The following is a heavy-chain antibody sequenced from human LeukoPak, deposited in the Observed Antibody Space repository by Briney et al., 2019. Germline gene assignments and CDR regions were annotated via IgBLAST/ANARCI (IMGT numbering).Heavy chain of an antibody. CDR1: GFTFSSYA. CDR2: ISYDGSDK. J-gene: IGHJ4*02. CDR3: ARGGIWSAYYTVDY. V-gene: IGHV3-30*04. D-gene: IGHD3-3*01. Sequence: PGGSLRLSCAASGFTFSSYAMHWVRQAPGKGLEWVAVISYDGSDKYHADSVKGRFTISRDNSKSTLYVQMNSLRGEDTAVYYCARGGIWSAYYTVDYWGRGTLVTVSS.